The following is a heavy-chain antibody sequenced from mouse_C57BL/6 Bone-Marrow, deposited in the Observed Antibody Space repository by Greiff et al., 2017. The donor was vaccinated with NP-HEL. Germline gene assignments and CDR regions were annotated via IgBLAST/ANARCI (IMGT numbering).Heavy chain of an antibody. Sequence: VQLQQSGAELARPGASVKLSCKASGYTFTSYGISWVKQRTEQGLAWIGEIYPSSGNTYYNEKFKGKATITADKSSSTAYMELRSLTSEDSAVYFGARGRLYYGSRYGYWGQGTTLTVSS. CDR3: ARGRLYYGSRYGY. V-gene: IGHV1-81*01. CDR1: GYTFTSYG. CDR2: IYPSSGNT. J-gene: IGHJ2*01. D-gene: IGHD1-1*01.